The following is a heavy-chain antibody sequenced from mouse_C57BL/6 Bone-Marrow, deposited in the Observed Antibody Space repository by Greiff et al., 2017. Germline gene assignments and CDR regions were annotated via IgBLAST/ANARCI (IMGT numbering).Heavy chain of an antibody. J-gene: IGHJ1*03. CDR2: IYPGSGST. CDR1: GYTFTSYW. Sequence: QVQLQQPGAELVKPGASVKMSCKASGYTFTSYWITWVKQRPGQGLEWIGDIYPGSGSTNYNEKFKSKATLTVDTSSSTAYMQLSSLTSEDSAVYDGARPCDSSCWYFDVCGTGTTVTGS. CDR3: ARPCDSSCWYFDV. V-gene: IGHV1-55*01. D-gene: IGHD1-1*01.